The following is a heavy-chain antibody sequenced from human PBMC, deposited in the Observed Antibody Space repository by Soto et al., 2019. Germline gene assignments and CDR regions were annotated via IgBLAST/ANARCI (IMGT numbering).Heavy chain of an antibody. CDR2: ISYDGSNK. CDR3: AKNQGVELVPLATVDWFDP. D-gene: IGHD1-26*01. CDR1: GLTFSSYA. V-gene: IGHV3-30-3*01. J-gene: IGHJ5*02. Sequence: PGGSLRLSCAASGLTFSSYAMHWVRQAPGKGLEWVAVISYDGSNKYYADSVKGRFTISRDNSKSTVYLELNNLSAEDTAVYHCAKNQGVELVPLATVDWFDPWGQGSVVTVSS.